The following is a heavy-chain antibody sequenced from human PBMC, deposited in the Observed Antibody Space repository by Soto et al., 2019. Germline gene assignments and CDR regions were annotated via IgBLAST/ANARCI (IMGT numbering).Heavy chain of an antibody. D-gene: IGHD4-17*01. J-gene: IGHJ4*02. Sequence: QMQLVQSGPEVKKPGTSVKVSCKASGFTFTSSAMQWVRQARGQRLEWIGWIVVGSGNTNYAQKFQERVTITRDMSTSTAYMELSSLSSEDTAVYYCAARHLGDGDVRRFWDYWGQGTLVTVSS. CDR2: IVVGSGNT. CDR3: AARHLGDGDVRRFWDY. CDR1: GFTFTSSA. V-gene: IGHV1-58*02.